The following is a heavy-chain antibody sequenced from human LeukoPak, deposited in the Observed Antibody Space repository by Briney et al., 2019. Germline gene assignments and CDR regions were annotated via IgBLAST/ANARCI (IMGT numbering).Heavy chain of an antibody. CDR1: GGSFSGYY. J-gene: IGHJ4*02. CDR2: INHSGST. CDR3: ARHQEFVGYKS. D-gene: IGHD5-24*01. Sequence: SETLSLTCAVYGGSFSGYYWSWIRQPPGKGLEWIGEINHSGSTNYNPSLKSRVTISVDTSKNQFSLKLSSVTAADTAVYYCARHQEFVGYKSWGQGTLVTVSS. V-gene: IGHV4-34*01.